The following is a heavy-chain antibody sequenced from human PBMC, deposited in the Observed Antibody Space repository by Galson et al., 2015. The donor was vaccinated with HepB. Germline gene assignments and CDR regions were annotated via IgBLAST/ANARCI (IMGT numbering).Heavy chain of an antibody. CDR3: AKDHNGEGWFDP. V-gene: IGHV3-33*06. J-gene: IGHJ5*02. Sequence: SLRLSCAASGFNFRFYAMHWVRQAPGKGLGWVAFIWYDGTNKFYADSVKGRFTISRDNPENQVYLQMNSLRAEDTAVYFCAKDHNGEGWFDPWGQGALVTISS. D-gene: IGHD2-8*01. CDR2: IWYDGTNK. CDR1: GFNFRFYA.